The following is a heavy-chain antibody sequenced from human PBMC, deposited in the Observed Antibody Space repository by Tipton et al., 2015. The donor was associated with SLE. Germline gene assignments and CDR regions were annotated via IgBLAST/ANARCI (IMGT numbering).Heavy chain of an antibody. CDR3: ARANWGFDY. Sequence: SLRLSCAASGFTFSTYAMHWVRQAPGKGLEWVAVISYDGSNKYYADSVKGRFTISRDNSKNTLYLQMNSLRTEDTAVYYCARANWGFDYWGQGTLVTVSS. CDR2: ISYDGSNK. J-gene: IGHJ4*02. V-gene: IGHV3-30*04. CDR1: GFTFSTYA. D-gene: IGHD7-27*01.